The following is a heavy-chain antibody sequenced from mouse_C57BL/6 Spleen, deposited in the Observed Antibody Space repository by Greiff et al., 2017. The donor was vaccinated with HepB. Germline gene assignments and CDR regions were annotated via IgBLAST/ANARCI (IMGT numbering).Heavy chain of an antibody. V-gene: IGHV1-26*01. CDR3: ARGRDYYDGDYYAMDY. CDR1: GYTFTDYY. J-gene: IGHJ4*01. D-gene: IGHD1-1*01. Sequence: EVQLQQSGPELVKPGASVKISCKASGYTFTDYYMNWVKQSHGKSLEWIGDINPNNGGTSYNQKFKGKATLTVDKSSSTAYMELRSLTSEDSAVYYCARGRDYYDGDYYAMDYWGQGTSVTVSS. CDR2: INPNNGGT.